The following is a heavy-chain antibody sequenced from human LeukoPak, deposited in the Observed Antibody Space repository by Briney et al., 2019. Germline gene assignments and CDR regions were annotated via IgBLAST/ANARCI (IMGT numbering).Heavy chain of an antibody. J-gene: IGHJ4*02. CDR2: INHSGST. D-gene: IGHD6-19*01. CDR3: ARDDNSGWYSFDY. Sequence: SETLSLTCAVYGGSFSGYYWSWIRQPPGKGLEWIGEINHSGSTNYNPSLKSRVTISVDTSKNQFSLKLSSVTAADTAVYYCARDDNSGWYSFDYWGQGALVTVSS. CDR1: GGSFSGYY. V-gene: IGHV4-34*01.